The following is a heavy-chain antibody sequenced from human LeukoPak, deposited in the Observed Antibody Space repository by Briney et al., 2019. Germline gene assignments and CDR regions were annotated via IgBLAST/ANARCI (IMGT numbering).Heavy chain of an antibody. CDR2: ISGTGGST. V-gene: IGHV3-23*01. CDR1: GFTVSSNY. J-gene: IGHJ5*02. CDR3: AKDYEPLVGVHRWGDWFDP. D-gene: IGHD1-26*01. Sequence: GGSLRLSCAASGFTVSSNYVSWVRQAPGKGLEWVSLISGTGGSTYYADSVKGRSTIPRDNSKNTLYLQMNSLRAEDTAVYYCAKDYEPLVGVHRWGDWFDPWGQGTLVTVSS.